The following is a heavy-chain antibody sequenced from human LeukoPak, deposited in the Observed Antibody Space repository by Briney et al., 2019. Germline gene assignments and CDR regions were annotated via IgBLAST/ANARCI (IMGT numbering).Heavy chain of an antibody. Sequence: SETLSLTCVVYGGSFSDYYWSWIRQPPGKGLEWIGEINRSGSTKYNPSLKSRVTISIHTSKNEFSLKLSSVTAADTAVYYCARGEGAVAGRGGPYYFNYYVDVWGKGGTVTVSS. D-gene: IGHD6-19*01. CDR1: GGSFSDYY. CDR3: ARGEGAVAGRGGPYYFNYYVDV. CDR2: INRSGST. V-gene: IGHV4-34*01. J-gene: IGHJ6*03.